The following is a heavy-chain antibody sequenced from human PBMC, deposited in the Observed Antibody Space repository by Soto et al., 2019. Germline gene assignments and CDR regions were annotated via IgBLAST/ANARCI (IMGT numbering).Heavy chain of an antibody. V-gene: IGHV3-30-3*01. J-gene: IGHJ6*02. D-gene: IGHD6-13*01. CDR1: GFTFSSYA. CDR3: ARPTAAGGSYYYYGMDV. CDR2: ISYDGSNK. Sequence: GGSLRLSCAASGFTFSSYAMHWVRQAPGKGLEWVAVISYDGSNKYYADSVKGRFTISRDNSKNTLYLQMNSLRAEDTAVYYCARPTAAGGSYYYYGMDVWGQGTTVTVSS.